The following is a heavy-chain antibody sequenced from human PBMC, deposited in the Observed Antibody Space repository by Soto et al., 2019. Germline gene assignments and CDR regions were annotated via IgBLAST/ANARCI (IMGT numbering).Heavy chain of an antibody. Sequence: GGSLRLSCAASGFTVSRNYMSWVRQAPGKGLEWVSVIYSGGSTYYADSVKGRFTISRDNSKNTLYLQMNSLRAEDTAVYYCARSRAKGDFWSGYTPYDYYGMDVWGQGTTVTVSS. D-gene: IGHD3-3*01. J-gene: IGHJ6*02. CDR2: IYSGGST. CDR3: ARSRAKGDFWSGYTPYDYYGMDV. CDR1: GFTVSRNY. V-gene: IGHV3-53*01.